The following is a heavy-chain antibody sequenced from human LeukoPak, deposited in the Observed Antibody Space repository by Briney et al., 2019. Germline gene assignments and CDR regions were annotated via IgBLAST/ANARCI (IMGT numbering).Heavy chain of an antibody. CDR3: ARDRPAATYHYYGMDV. Sequence: ASVKVSCKASGYTFTGYYMHWVRQAPGQGLEWMGWINPNSGGTNYAQKFQGRVTMTRDTSISTAYMELSRLRSDDTAVYYCARDRPAATYHYYGMDVWGQGTTVTVSS. CDR2: INPNSGGT. D-gene: IGHD2-2*01. V-gene: IGHV1-2*02. CDR1: GYTFTGYY. J-gene: IGHJ6*02.